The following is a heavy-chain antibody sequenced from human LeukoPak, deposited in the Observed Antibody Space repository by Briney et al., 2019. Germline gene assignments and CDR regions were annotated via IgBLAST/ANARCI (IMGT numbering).Heavy chain of an antibody. Sequence: PGGSLRLSCAASGFTFSSYAMSWVRQAPGEGLEWVSAISGSGGSTYYADSVKGRFTISRHNSKNTLYLQMNSLRAEDTAVYYCAKGWDSSGWFYYYGMDVWGQGTTVTVSS. J-gene: IGHJ6*02. CDR2: ISGSGGST. CDR3: AKGWDSSGWFYYYGMDV. V-gene: IGHV3-23*01. D-gene: IGHD6-19*01. CDR1: GFTFSSYA.